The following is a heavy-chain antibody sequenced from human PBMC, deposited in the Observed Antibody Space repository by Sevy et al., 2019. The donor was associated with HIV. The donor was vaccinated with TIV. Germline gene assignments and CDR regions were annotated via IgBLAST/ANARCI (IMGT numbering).Heavy chain of an antibody. CDR2: IIPIFGTA. Sequence: ASVKVSCKASGGTFSSYAINWVRQAPGQGLEWMGGIIPIFGTANYAQKFQGRVTITADESTSTAYMELSSLRSEDTVEYYCASRQGSSGYDYYYYYGMDVWGQGTTVTVSS. CDR3: ASRQGSSGYDYYYYYGMDV. J-gene: IGHJ6*02. V-gene: IGHV1-69*13. CDR1: GGTFSSYA. D-gene: IGHD5-12*01.